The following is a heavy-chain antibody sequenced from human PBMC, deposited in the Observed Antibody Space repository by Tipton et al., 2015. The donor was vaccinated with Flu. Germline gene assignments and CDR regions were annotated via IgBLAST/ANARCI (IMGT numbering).Heavy chain of an antibody. CDR2: IFYNGIT. Sequence: LRLSCTVSGGSIISGDYYWSWIRQPPGKGLEWIGYIFYNGITHYTPSLRSRVTLSVDTFKNQFSLNLTSVTAADTAVYYCVRERWSGSHWGAFDIWGQGTMVTVSS. J-gene: IGHJ3*02. D-gene: IGHD1-26*01. CDR3: VRERWSGSHWGAFDI. CDR1: GGSIISGDYY. V-gene: IGHV4-30-4*01.